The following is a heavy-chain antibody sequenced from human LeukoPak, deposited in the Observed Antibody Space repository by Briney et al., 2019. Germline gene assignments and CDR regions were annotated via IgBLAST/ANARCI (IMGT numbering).Heavy chain of an antibody. CDR1: GYSFTSYW. Sequence: GESLKISCKGSGYSFTSYWIGWVRQMPGKGLEWMRIIYPGDSDTRYSPSFQGQVTISADKSLNTAYLQWSSLQASDTAMYYCARHVNYGALDFLDVWGKGTTVTISS. D-gene: IGHD4-17*01. V-gene: IGHV5-51*01. CDR2: IYPGDSDT. CDR3: ARHVNYGALDFLDV. J-gene: IGHJ6*03.